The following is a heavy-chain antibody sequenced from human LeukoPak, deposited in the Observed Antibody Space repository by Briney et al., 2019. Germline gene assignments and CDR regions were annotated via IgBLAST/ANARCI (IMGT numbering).Heavy chain of an antibody. CDR3: AKDHPFDYYYDSTGYFLY. V-gene: IGHV3-23*01. J-gene: IGHJ4*02. D-gene: IGHD3-22*01. CDR1: GXSFSSYA. Sequence: PGGSLRLSCAASGXSFSSYAMAWVRQAPGKGLEWVSAISGSGGSTYYADSVKGRFTISRDSSKNTLYLQMNSLRAEDTAVYYCAKDHPFDYYYDSTGYFLYWDQGTLVTVSS. CDR2: ISGSGGST.